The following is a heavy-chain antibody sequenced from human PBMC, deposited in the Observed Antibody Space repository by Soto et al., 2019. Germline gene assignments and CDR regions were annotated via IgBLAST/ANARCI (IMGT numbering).Heavy chain of an antibody. V-gene: IGHV4-39*07. J-gene: IGHJ3*02. CDR1: GGSISTTSFY. CDR2: INYSGTT. Sequence: PSETLSLTCTVSGGSISTTSFYWAWIRQPPGKGLEWIGSINYSGTTYYTSSLRSRVTISGDTSKNQFSLKLRSVTAADTAVYYCARSHYYDSSGLCAFDIWGQGTMVTVSS. CDR3: ARSHYYDSSGLCAFDI. D-gene: IGHD3-22*01.